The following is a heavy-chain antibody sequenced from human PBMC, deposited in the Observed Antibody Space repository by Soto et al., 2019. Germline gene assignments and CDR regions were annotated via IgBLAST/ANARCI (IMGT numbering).Heavy chain of an antibody. Sequence: QVQLVASGGGVVQPGRSLRLSCAASGFTFSNYAMHWVRQAPGKGLEWVAVDASKAYYAESVKGRFTISRDNSKDTLYLQMNSLRGEDTAVYYCARTGSYGDYWGQGTLVTVSS. D-gene: IGHD1-26*01. CDR2: DASKA. J-gene: IGHJ4*02. CDR1: GFTFSNYA. V-gene: IGHV3-33*01. CDR3: ARTGSYGDY.